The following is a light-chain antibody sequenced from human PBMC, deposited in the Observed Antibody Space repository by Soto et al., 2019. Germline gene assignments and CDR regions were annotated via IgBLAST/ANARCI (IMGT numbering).Light chain of an antibody. CDR2: DAS. CDR3: QQRSNWPLT. V-gene: IGKV3-11*01. Sequence: EIVLTQSPATLSLSPGERATLSCRASQSVSSFLAWYQQKPGQAPRLLIYDASNKATGIPARFSGSGSVTDFTLTINSLEPEDFAVYYCQQRSNWPLTFGGGTKVEIK. J-gene: IGKJ4*01. CDR1: QSVSSF.